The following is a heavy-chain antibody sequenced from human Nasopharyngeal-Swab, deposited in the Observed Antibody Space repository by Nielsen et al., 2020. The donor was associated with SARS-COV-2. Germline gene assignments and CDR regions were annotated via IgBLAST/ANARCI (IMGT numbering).Heavy chain of an antibody. CDR1: GFTFSDFG. CDR2: IWRDGSEK. CDR3: ARDRGGGSYFDFDY. D-gene: IGHD1-26*01. V-gene: IGHV3-33*01. Sequence: GGSLRLSCAASGFTFSDFGMHWVRQAPGKGLEWVGVIWRDGSEKYYAGSVKGRFTISRGNSRDTLYLQMNSLRAEDTALYYCARDRGGGSYFDFDYWGQGILVTVSS. J-gene: IGHJ4*02.